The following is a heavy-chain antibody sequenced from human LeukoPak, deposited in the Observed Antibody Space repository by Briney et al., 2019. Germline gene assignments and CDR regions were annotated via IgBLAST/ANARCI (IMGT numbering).Heavy chain of an antibody. Sequence: ASVKVSCKASGYTFTGYYIHWVRQAPGQGLEWMAWINPNSGGTDYAQKFQGRVTMTRDTSIGTAYKELSRLRSDDTAVYYCARSPTYFYDSSGYYPGEYYFDYWGQGTLVTVSS. CDR1: GYTFTGYY. J-gene: IGHJ4*02. CDR3: ARSPTYFYDSSGYYPGEYYFDY. CDR2: INPNSGGT. D-gene: IGHD3-22*01. V-gene: IGHV1-2*02.